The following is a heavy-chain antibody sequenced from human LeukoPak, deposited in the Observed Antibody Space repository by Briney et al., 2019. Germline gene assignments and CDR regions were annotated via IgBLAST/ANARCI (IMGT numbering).Heavy chain of an antibody. D-gene: IGHD3-10*01. Sequence: PSETLSLTCTVSGGSIKNHYWSWIRQPPGKGLDWIGSIYYSGKTFYSSSLKSRVTISVDTSKNQFSLNLRSVTPADTAVYYCATSRRDSGYGLWGQGTLVTVSS. CDR3: ATSRRDSGYGL. CDR1: GGSIKNHY. V-gene: IGHV4-59*05. J-gene: IGHJ5*02. CDR2: IYYSGKT.